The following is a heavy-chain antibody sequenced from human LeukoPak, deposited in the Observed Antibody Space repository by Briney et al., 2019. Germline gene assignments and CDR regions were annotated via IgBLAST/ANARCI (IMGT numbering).Heavy chain of an antibody. CDR1: GDSITNSNYY. CDR2: ISFSGNT. J-gene: IGHJ3*02. V-gene: IGHV4-39*07. Sequence: PSETLSLTCTVSGDSITNSNYYWGWIRQPPGKGLEWIGSISFSGNTYYKVSLKSRVTISVDTSKKQFSLKLSSVTAADTAFYYCARYIVSYPHDAFDIWGQGTMVTVSS. CDR3: ARYIVSYPHDAFDI. D-gene: IGHD1-26*01.